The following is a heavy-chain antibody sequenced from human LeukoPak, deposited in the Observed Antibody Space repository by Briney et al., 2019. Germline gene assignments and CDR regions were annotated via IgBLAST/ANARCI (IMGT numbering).Heavy chain of an antibody. CDR1: GGSISSSSYY. Sequence: SETLSLTCTVSGGSISSSSYYWGWIRQPPGKGLEWIGSIYYSGSTYYNPSLKSRVTISVDTSKNQLSLKLSSVTAADTAVYYCARVPYGDETFDYWGQGTLVTVSS. V-gene: IGHV4-39*07. D-gene: IGHD4-17*01. J-gene: IGHJ4*02. CDR3: ARVPYGDETFDY. CDR2: IYYSGST.